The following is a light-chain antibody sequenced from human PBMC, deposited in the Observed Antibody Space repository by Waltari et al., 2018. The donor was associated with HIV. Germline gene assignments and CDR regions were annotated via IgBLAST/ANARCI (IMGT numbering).Light chain of an antibody. CDR1: SSDVGGYDS. J-gene: IGLJ3*02. CDR3: CSYAGTYTYVL. V-gene: IGLV2-11*01. CDR2: EVI. Sequence: QSALTQPRSVSGSPGQSVTISCTGTSSDVGGYDSVSWYLQHPGKVPKLIIYEVIKRPSGCPDRSSGSKSGTTASLTISGLQTEDEADYFCCSYAGTYTYVLFGGGTKLTVL.